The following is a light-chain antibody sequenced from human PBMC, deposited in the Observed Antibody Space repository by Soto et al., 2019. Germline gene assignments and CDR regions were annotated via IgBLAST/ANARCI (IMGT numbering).Light chain of an antibody. CDR1: SSDVGGYNY. Sequence: QSVLTQPASVSGSPGQSITISCTGTSSDVGGYNYVSWYQQHPGKATKLMIYDVSNRPSGVSNRFSGSKSGDTASLSISWLQAEDEADYYCSSYTTGSTLFGTGTKVTVL. V-gene: IGLV2-14*01. CDR3: SSYTTGSTL. J-gene: IGLJ1*01. CDR2: DVS.